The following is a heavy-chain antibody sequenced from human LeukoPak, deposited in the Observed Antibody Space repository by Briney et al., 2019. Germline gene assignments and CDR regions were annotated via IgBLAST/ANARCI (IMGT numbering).Heavy chain of an antibody. V-gene: IGHV4-59*11. CDR3: ARDRGSGHYYYVDV. CDR1: GGSISSHY. CDR2: MYSSGST. D-gene: IGHD3-10*01. Sequence: PSETLSLTCTVSGGSISSHYCTWIRQPPGKGLEWIGYMYSSGSTNYNPSLKSRVTISVDTPKNQFSLKLSSVTAADTAVYYCARDRGSGHYYYVDVWGKGTTVTVSS. J-gene: IGHJ6*03.